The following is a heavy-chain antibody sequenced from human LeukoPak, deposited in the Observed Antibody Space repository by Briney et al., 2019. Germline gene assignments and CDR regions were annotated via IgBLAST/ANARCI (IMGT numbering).Heavy chain of an antibody. CDR3: ARVAKERVGGVYYFDY. V-gene: IGHV3-13*01. J-gene: IGHJ4*02. D-gene: IGHD1-1*01. Sequence: GGALRLSFASSLFTFSDHDMHGVRQATGKGVEWVSAICTAGGTYYTGSVKGRFPISRENAKNSLYLHMNSLRAGDTAVSYCARVAKERVGGVYYFDYWGQGTLVTVSS. CDR2: ICTAGGT. CDR1: LFTFSDHD.